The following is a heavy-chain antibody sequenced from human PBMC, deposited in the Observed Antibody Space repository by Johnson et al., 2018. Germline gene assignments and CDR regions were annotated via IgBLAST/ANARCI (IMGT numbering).Heavy chain of an antibody. CDR2: IYSGGGT. Sequence: EVQLLESGGGLIRXGGSXRLXCAASGFIVTSNYVNWVRQAPGKGLEWVSVIYSGGGTDYAGSVKGRFTISRDISTNTVYLQMNSLRVDDTAVYYCVRGLVRPFYYMDVWGKGTTVTVS. D-gene: IGHD3-10*01. CDR1: GFIVTSNY. CDR3: VRGLVRPFYYMDV. J-gene: IGHJ6*03. V-gene: IGHV3-53*01.